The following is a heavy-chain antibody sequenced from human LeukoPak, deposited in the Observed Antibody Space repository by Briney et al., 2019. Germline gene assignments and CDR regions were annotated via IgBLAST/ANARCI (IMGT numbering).Heavy chain of an antibody. V-gene: IGHV4-34*01. D-gene: IGHD3-16*02. Sequence: PSETLSLTCAVYGGSFSGYYWSWIRQPPGKGLEWIGEINHSGSTNYNPSLKSRVTISVDTSKNQFSLKLSSVTAADTAVYYCARSEVTFGGVIVPFGYWGQGTLVTVSS. CDR3: ARSEVTFGGVIVPFGY. J-gene: IGHJ4*02. CDR2: INHSGST. CDR1: GGSFSGYY.